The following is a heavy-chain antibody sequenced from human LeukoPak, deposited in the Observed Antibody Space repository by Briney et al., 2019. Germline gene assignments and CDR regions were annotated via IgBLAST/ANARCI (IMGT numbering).Heavy chain of an antibody. V-gene: IGHV3-7*01. D-gene: IGHD3-10*01. CDR3: ARDLDYYGSGSTLDY. J-gene: IGHJ4*02. CDR2: IKQDGSEK. CDR1: GFTFSSYW. Sequence: GGSLRLSCAASGFTFSSYWMSWVRQAPGKGLEWVANIKQDGSEKYYVDSVKGRFTISRDNAKNSLYLQMNSLRAEDTAVYYCARDLDYYGSGSTLDYWGQGTLVTVSS.